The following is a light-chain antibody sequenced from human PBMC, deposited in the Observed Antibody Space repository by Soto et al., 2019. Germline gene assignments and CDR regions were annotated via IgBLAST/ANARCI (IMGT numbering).Light chain of an antibody. CDR2: EVS. Sequence: QSVLTQPASVSGSPGQSITISCSGASSDIGPYDYVSWYQHPPGRAPKLLIYEVSNRPSGVSYRFSGSKSGNTASLTISGLQAEDEGDYYCTTFSPGRIYVFGSGTKLTVL. CDR3: TTFSPGRIYV. CDR1: SSDIGPYDY. J-gene: IGLJ1*01. V-gene: IGLV2-14*01.